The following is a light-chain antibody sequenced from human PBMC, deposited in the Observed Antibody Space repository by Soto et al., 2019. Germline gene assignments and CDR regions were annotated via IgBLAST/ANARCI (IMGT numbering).Light chain of an antibody. Sequence: EIVMTQSPATLSVSPGERATLSCRASQSVSRNLAWYQQKPGQDPRLLIYGASTRATGIPARFSGSGSGTEFTLTINSLQSEDFAVYYCQQYNNWPPWWTFGQGTKVEIK. CDR2: GAS. V-gene: IGKV3-15*01. CDR3: QQYNNWPPWWT. J-gene: IGKJ1*01. CDR1: QSVSRN.